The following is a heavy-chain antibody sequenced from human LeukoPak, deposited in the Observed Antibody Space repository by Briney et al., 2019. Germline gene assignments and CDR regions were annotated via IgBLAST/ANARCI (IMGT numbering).Heavy chain of an antibody. J-gene: IGHJ4*02. CDR2: ISSSSSYT. CDR1: GFTFSDYY. D-gene: IGHD2-15*01. CDR3: ARVSSDIAVVVAEYYFDY. Sequence: PGGSLRLSCAASGFTFSDYYMSWIRQAPGKGLEWVSYISSSSSYTNYADSVKGRFIISRDNAKNSLYLQMNSLRAEDTAVYYCARVSSDIAVVVAEYYFDYWGQGTLVTVSS. V-gene: IGHV3-11*06.